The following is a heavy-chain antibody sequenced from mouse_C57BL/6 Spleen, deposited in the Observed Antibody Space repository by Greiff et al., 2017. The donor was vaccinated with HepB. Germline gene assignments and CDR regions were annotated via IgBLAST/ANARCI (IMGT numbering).Heavy chain of an antibody. Sequence: VKLMESGAELVKPGASVKLSCKASGYTFTEYTIHWVKQRSGQGLEWIGWFYPGSGSIKYNEKFKDKATLTADKSSSTAYMELSRMTSEDSAVYFCARHEDYDGYGWFAYWGQGTLVTVSA. J-gene: IGHJ3*01. CDR2: FYPGSGSI. D-gene: IGHD2-3*01. CDR3: ARHEDYDGYGWFAY. V-gene: IGHV1-62-2*01. CDR1: GYTFTEYT.